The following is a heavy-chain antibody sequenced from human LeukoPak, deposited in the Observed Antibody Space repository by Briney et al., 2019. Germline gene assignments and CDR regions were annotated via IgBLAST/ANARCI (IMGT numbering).Heavy chain of an antibody. CDR2: ISYDGSNK. Sequence: GGSLRLSCAASGFTFSSYAMHWVRQAPGKGLEWVAVISYDGSNKYYADSVKGRFTISRDNSKNTLYLQMNSLRAEDTAVYYCARSYCSNTNCAYYFDYWGQGTLVTVSS. CDR3: ARSYCSNTNCAYYFDY. D-gene: IGHD2-2*01. J-gene: IGHJ4*02. CDR1: GFTFSSYA. V-gene: IGHV3-30-3*01.